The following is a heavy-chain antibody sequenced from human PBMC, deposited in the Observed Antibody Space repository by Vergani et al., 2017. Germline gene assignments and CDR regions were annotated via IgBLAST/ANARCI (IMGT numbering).Heavy chain of an antibody. CDR2: ISSSSSYI. D-gene: IGHD2-21*02. V-gene: IGHV3-21*01. CDR3: ARDPETYCGGDCYPFDY. CDR1: GFTFSSYS. J-gene: IGHJ4*02. Sequence: EVQLVESGGGLVKPGGSLRLSCAASGFTFSSYSMNWVRQAPGKGLEWVSSISSSSSYIYYADSVKGRFTISRDNAKHSLYLQMNSLRAEDTAVYYCARDPETYCGGDCYPFDYGGQGTLVTVSS.